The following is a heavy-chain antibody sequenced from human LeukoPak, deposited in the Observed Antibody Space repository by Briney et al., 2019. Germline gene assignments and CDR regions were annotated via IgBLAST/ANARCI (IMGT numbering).Heavy chain of an antibody. CDR3: TTARGSGPGYFHH. J-gene: IGHJ1*01. Sequence: GGSLRLSCAASGFTFSSYSMHWVRQAPGKGLEWVGRIKSKGDGGTTNYAAPVKGRFTISRDDSKNTLYLRMNSLKTEDTAVYYCTTARGSGPGYFHHWGQGTLVTVSS. CDR2: IKSKGDGGTT. D-gene: IGHD6-19*01. CDR1: GFTFSSYS. V-gene: IGHV3-15*01.